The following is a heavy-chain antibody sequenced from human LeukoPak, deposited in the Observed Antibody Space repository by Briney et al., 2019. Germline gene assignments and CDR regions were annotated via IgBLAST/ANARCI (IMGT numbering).Heavy chain of an antibody. D-gene: IGHD3-9*01. J-gene: IGHJ4*02. CDR1: GFTFSSYA. CDR2: ISYDGSNK. V-gene: IGHV3-30*14. Sequence: GRSLRLSCAASGFTFSSYAMHWVRQAPGKGLEWVAVISYDGSNKYYADSVKGRFTISRDNSKNTLYLQMNSLRAEDTAVYYCASNGRGDILTGYQKGWGQGTLVTVSS. CDR3: ASNGRGDILTGYQKG.